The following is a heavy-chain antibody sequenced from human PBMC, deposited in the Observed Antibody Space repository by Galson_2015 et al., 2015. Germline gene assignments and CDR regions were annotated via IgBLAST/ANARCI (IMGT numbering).Heavy chain of an antibody. CDR2: IYYRGST. V-gene: IGHV4-39*01. J-gene: IGHJ4*02. CDR3: ARRPRKYSGYDYYYFDY. D-gene: IGHD5-12*01. Sequence: EWIGSIYYRGSTYYNPSLKSRVTISVDTSQNQFSLKLSSVTAADTAVYYCARRPRKYSGYDYYYFDYWGQGALVTVSS.